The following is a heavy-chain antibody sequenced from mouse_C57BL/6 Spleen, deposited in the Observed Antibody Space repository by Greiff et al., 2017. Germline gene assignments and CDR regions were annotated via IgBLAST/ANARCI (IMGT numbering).Heavy chain of an antibody. CDR3: ARSGDGYSLYFDD. V-gene: IGHV1-74*01. CDR1: GYTFTSYW. Sequence: QVQLQQPGAELVKPGASVKVSCKASGYTFTSYWMHWVKQRPGQGLEWIGRIHPSDSDTNSNQKFKGKATLTIDKSSSTAYMQLSSLTSEDSAVYYCARSGDGYSLYFDDWGTGTTVTVSS. CDR2: IHPSDSDT. D-gene: IGHD2-3*01. J-gene: IGHJ1*03.